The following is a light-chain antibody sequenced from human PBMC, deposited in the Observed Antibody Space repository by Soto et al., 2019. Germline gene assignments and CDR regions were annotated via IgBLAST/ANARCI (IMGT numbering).Light chain of an antibody. CDR3: SSYTSSSTLV. V-gene: IGLV2-14*01. J-gene: IGLJ1*01. Sequence: QSALTQSASVSGSPGQSITISCTGTSSDVGGYNYVSWYQQHPGKAPKLMIYEVSNRPSGVSNRFSGSKSGNMASLTISGLQAEDEADYYCSSYTSSSTLVFGTGTKLTVL. CDR2: EVS. CDR1: SSDVGGYNY.